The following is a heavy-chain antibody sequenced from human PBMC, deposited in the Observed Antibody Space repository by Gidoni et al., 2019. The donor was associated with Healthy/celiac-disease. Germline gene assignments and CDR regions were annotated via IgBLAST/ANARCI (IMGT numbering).Heavy chain of an antibody. Sequence: EVQLVQSGAEVNKPGESLKISCKGSGYSFTSYWIGWVRQMPGKGLEWMGIIYPGDSDTRYSPSFQGQVTISADKSISTAYLQWSSLKASDTAMYYCARRVPPDTDSGSWYDYWGQGTLVTVSS. D-gene: IGHD6-13*01. V-gene: IGHV5-51*03. CDR1: GYSFTSYW. J-gene: IGHJ4*02. CDR3: ARRVPPDTDSGSWYDY. CDR2: IYPGDSDT.